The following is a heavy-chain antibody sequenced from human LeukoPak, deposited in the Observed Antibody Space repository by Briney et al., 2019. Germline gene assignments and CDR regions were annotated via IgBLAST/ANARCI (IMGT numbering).Heavy chain of an antibody. D-gene: IGHD1-1*01. CDR2: ISDSGGST. CDR1: RFTFNKYA. Sequence: TGGSLTLSCAASRFTFNKYAMNWVRHAPGKGLEWVSAISDSGGSTYYADSVKGRFTISRDNIKNTLYLQMNSLGAGDTAVYYCARAGLTTFEYWGQGALVTVSS. J-gene: IGHJ4*02. CDR3: ARAGLTTFEY. V-gene: IGHV3-23*01.